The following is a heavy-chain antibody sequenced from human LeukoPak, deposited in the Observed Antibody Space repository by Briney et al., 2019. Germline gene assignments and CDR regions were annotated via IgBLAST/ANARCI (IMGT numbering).Heavy chain of an antibody. CDR2: ISSSSSYI. Sequence: GGSLRLSCAASGFTFSSYSMNWVRQAPGKGLEWVSPISSSSSYIYYADSVKGRFTISRDNAKNSLYLQMNSLRAEDTAVYYCARDTTLVVPAATLDYWGQGTLVTVSS. D-gene: IGHD2-2*01. CDR1: GFTFSSYS. CDR3: ARDTTLVVPAATLDY. J-gene: IGHJ4*02. V-gene: IGHV3-21*01.